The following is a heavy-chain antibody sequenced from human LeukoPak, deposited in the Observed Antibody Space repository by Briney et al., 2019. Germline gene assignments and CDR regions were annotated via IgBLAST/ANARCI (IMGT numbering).Heavy chain of an antibody. V-gene: IGHV4-34*01. Sequence: SETLSLTCAVYGGSFSGYYWSWIRQPPGKGLEWIGEINHSGGTNYNPSLKSRVTISVDTSKNQFSLKLSSVTAADTAVYYCARGRRSSWYQGFDYWGQGTLVTVSS. D-gene: IGHD6-13*01. CDR1: GGSFSGYY. J-gene: IGHJ4*02. CDR3: ARGRRSSWYQGFDY. CDR2: INHSGGT.